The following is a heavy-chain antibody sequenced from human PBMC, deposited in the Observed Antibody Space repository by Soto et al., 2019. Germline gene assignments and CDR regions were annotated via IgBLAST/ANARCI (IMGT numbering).Heavy chain of an antibody. V-gene: IGHV3-23*01. D-gene: IGHD1-26*01. CDR3: AKLVGPGGNPGGMDV. CDR1: RFTFSNYA. CDR2: ISAGGGST. Sequence: EVQLLESGGNLVQPGGSLRLSCAASRFTFSNYAMSWVRQAPGKGLEWVSAISAGGGSTNYADSVKGRFTISQDNSKKTMYLKMNSMRAEDTAVYYCAKLVGPGGNPGGMDVWGQGTKVTFSS. J-gene: IGHJ6*02.